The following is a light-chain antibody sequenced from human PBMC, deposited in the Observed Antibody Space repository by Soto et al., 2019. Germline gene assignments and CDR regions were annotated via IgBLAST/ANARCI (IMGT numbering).Light chain of an antibody. Sequence: QLVLTQTPSASGTPGQRVTISCSGSSSNIGVNTVNWYQHVPGTAPTLVIYSNNQRPSGVPDQFSGSRSGTSASLAISGLQSEDEADYYCAAWDDNMSGGHYIFGTGTKLTVL. CDR1: SSNIGVNT. CDR3: AAWDDNMSGGHYI. CDR2: SNN. J-gene: IGLJ1*01. V-gene: IGLV1-44*01.